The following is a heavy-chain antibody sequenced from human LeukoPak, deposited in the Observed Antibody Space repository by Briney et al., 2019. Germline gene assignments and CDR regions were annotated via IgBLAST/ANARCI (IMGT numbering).Heavy chain of an antibody. J-gene: IGHJ6*03. CDR2: ISSSGSTI. Sequence: GGSLRLSCTASGFTFSSYSMNWVRQAPGKGLEWVSYISSSGSTIYYADSVKGRFTISRDNAKNSLYLQMNSLRAEDTAVYYCARDPSLRFLEWSSYYYYYMDVWGKGTTVTVSS. D-gene: IGHD3-3*01. V-gene: IGHV3-48*01. CDR1: GFTFSSYS. CDR3: ARDPSLRFLEWSSYYYYYMDV.